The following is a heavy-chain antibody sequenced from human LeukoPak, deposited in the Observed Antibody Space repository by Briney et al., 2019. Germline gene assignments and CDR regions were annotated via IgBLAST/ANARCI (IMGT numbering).Heavy chain of an antibody. CDR2: ISSSGSTI. D-gene: IGHD2-15*01. CDR3: ASTLCRYDNCYFDYYYYMDV. V-gene: IGHV3-48*03. Sequence: GGSLRLSCAASRFTFSSYEMNWVRQAPGKGLEWVSYISSSGSTIYYADSVKGRFTISRDNAKNSLHLQMNSLRAEDTAVYYCASTLCRYDNCYFDYYYYMDVWGKGTTVTISS. CDR1: RFTFSSYE. J-gene: IGHJ6*03.